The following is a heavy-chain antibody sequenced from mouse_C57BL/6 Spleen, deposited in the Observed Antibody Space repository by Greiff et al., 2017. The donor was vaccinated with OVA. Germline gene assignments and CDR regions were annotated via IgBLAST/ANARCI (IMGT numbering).Heavy chain of an antibody. D-gene: IGHD2-9*01. V-gene: IGHV2-6*01. J-gene: IGHJ4*01. Sequence: LQESGPGLVAPSQSLSITCTVSGFSLTSYGVDWVRQSPGKGLEWLGVIWGVGSTNYNSALKSRLSISKDNSKIQVFLKMNSLQTDDTAMYYCARSPSSGYDADYYAMDYWGQGTSLTVSS. CDR2: IWGVGST. CDR1: GFSLTSYG. CDR3: ARSPSSGYDADYYAMDY.